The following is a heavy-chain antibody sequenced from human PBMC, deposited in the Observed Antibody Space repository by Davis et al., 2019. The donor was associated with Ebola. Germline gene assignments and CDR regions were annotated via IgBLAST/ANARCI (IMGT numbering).Heavy chain of an antibody. Sequence: GESLKISCAPSGFSVSSNYMSWVRQAPGKGLEWLAVISFDGTITKYADSVKGRLTISRDNSNNTLFLHMSRLRAEDTAMYYCAKDERFLENFLPYYMDIWGEGTTVTVFS. V-gene: IGHV3-30*18. J-gene: IGHJ6*03. CDR1: GFSVSSNY. D-gene: IGHD3-3*01. CDR3: AKDERFLENFLPYYMDI. CDR2: ISFDGTIT.